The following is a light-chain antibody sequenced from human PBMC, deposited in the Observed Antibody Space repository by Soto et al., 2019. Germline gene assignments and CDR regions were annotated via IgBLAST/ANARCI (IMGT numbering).Light chain of an antibody. CDR2: NND. V-gene: IGLV1-44*01. J-gene: IGLJ3*02. CDR3: ASWDDTLNGFVL. CDR1: SSNIGGNS. Sequence: QSVLTQAPSASGTPGQRVTISCSGSSSNIGGNSVNWYQLLPGAAPKLLFYNNDQRPSGVPDRFSGSKSGTSASLAISGLQSEDEADYYCASWDDTLNGFVLFGGGTKLTVL.